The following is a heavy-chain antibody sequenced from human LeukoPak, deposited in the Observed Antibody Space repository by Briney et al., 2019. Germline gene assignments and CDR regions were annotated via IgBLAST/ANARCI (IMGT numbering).Heavy chain of an antibody. CDR2: IYYSGST. V-gene: IGHV4-30-4*01. D-gene: IGHD3-10*01. CDR1: GGSISSGDYY. Sequence: SETLSLTCTVSGGSISSGDYYWSWIRQPPGKGLEWIGYIYYSGSTYYNPSLKSRVTISVDTSKNQFSLKLSSVTAADTAVYYCARSMVRGVIDLPDYWGQGTPVTVSS. J-gene: IGHJ4*02. CDR3: ARSMVRGVIDLPDY.